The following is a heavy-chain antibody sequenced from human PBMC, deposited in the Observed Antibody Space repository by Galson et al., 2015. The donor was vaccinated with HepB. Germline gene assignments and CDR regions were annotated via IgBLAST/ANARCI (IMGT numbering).Heavy chain of an antibody. V-gene: IGHV1-69*13. Sequence: SVKVSCKASGDNTYAFSWVRQAPGQGLEWMGGIIPIFGAANYAQKFQGRVTITADESTSTAYLELSSLKSEDTAVYYCASDGSGWPPAYYMDVWGNGTTVAVSS. CDR3: ASDGSGWPPAYYMDV. CDR2: IIPIFGAA. J-gene: IGHJ6*03. D-gene: IGHD6-19*01. CDR1: GDNTYA.